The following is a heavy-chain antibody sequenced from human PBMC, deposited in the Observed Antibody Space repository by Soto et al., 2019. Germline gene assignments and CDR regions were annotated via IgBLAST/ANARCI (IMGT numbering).Heavy chain of an antibody. V-gene: IGHV4-34*01. CDR3: ARLEGLATISYYFDF. CDR1: GGSFSGYY. Sequence: SETLSLTCAVYGGSFSGYYWSWIRQPPGKGLEWIGEINHSGSTNYNPSLKSRVTISVDASKNQFSLKLNSVTAADSAVYFCARLEGLATISYYFDFWGPGALVTVSS. D-gene: IGHD3-9*01. CDR2: INHSGST. J-gene: IGHJ4*02.